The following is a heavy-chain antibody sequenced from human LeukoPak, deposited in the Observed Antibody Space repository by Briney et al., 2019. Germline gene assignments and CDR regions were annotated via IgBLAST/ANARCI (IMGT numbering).Heavy chain of an antibody. CDR3: AKNAGYSPFDY. V-gene: IGHV3-23*01. J-gene: IGHJ4*02. Sequence: PGGSLRLSCVASGFPFSTSAMNWVRQAPGKGLKWVSGFSAHGNSYYADSVKGRFTISRDISKNTLYLQLNSLGAEDTAVYHCAKNAGYSPFDYWGQGTLVTVSS. CDR1: GFPFSTSA. D-gene: IGHD4-23*01. CDR2: FSAHGNS.